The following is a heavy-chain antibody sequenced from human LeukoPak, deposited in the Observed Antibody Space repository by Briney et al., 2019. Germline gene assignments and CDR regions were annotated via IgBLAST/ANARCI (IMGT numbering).Heavy chain of an antibody. Sequence: PGRSLSLSCTSSGFTFGDYAMSWVRQAPGKGLERVGFIRSKAYGGTTEYAASVKGRFTISRDDSKSIAYLQMNSLKTEDTAVYYFTRVSTATFGYWGQGTLVTVSS. J-gene: IGHJ4*02. CDR2: IRSKAYGGTT. D-gene: IGHD5/OR15-5a*01. CDR3: TRVSTATFGY. CDR1: GFTFGDYA. V-gene: IGHV3-49*04.